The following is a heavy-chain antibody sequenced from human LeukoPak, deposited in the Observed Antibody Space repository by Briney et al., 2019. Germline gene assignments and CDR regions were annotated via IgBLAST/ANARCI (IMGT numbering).Heavy chain of an antibody. CDR2: IYTSGST. J-gene: IGHJ4*02. Sequence: SETLSLTCTVSGGSISSGSYYWSWIRHPAGKGLEWIGRIYTSGSTNYNPSLKSRVTISVDTSKNQFSLKLSSVTAADTAVYYCARGDSSGYIDYWGQGTLVTVSS. CDR1: GGSISSGSYY. CDR3: ARGDSSGYIDY. V-gene: IGHV4-61*02. D-gene: IGHD3-22*01.